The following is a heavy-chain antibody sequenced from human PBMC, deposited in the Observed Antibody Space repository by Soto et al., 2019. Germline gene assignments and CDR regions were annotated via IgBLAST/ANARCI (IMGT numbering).Heavy chain of an antibody. V-gene: IGHV4-59*12. CDR1: GGSISSYY. CDR3: ARGQIAGYYTLPYGMDV. CDR2: IYYSGST. D-gene: IGHD3-3*01. Sequence: TSETLSLTCTVSGGSISSYYWSWIRQPPGKGLEWIGYIYYSGSTNYNPSLKSRVTISVDKSKNQFSLKLSSVTAADTAVYYCARGQIAGYYTLPYGMDVWGQGTTVTVSS. J-gene: IGHJ6*02.